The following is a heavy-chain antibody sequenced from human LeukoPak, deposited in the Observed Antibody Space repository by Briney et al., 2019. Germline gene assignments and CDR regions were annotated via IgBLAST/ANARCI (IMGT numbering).Heavy chain of an antibody. CDR1: GFTFRSYW. J-gene: IGHJ4*02. CDR3: ARDSSSYYFDY. D-gene: IGHD6-6*01. V-gene: IGHV3-74*01. Sequence: GGSLRLSCAASGFTFRSYWMHWVRQAPGKGLVWVSRINSDGSSTSYADSVKGRFTISRDNAKNSLYLQMNSLRAEDTAVYYCARDSSSYYFDYWGQGTLVTVSS. CDR2: INSDGSST.